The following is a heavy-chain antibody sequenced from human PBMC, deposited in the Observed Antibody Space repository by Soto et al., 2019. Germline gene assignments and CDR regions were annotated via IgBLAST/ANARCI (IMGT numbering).Heavy chain of an antibody. CDR1: GFTFSSYS. Sequence: EAQLVESEGGLVQPGGSLRLSCAASGFTFSSYSMNWVRQAPGKGLEWVSYISSSSSTIYYADSVKGRFTISRDNAKNSLYPQMNSLRDEDTAVYYCARNYDFWSGYYGMDVWGQGTTVTVSS. J-gene: IGHJ6*02. D-gene: IGHD3-3*01. V-gene: IGHV3-48*02. CDR3: ARNYDFWSGYYGMDV. CDR2: ISSSSSTI.